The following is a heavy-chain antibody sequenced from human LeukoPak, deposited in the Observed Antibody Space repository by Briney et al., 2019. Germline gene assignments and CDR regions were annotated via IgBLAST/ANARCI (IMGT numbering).Heavy chain of an antibody. J-gene: IGHJ4*02. CDR1: GLSFSSYT. CDR3: AKEESFHDKVFDY. CDR2: ISSTSGYI. V-gene: IGHV3-21*04. D-gene: IGHD5/OR15-5a*01. Sequence: GSLRLSCAPSGLSFSSYTIHWVRQAPGKGLEWVSSISSTSGYIHYADSVKGRFTISRDNAKNSLYLQMNSLRPEDTAFYYCAKEESFHDKVFDYWGQGTLVTVSS.